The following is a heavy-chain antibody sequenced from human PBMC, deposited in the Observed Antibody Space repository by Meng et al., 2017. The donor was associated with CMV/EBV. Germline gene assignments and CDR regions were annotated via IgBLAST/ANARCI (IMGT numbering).Heavy chain of an antibody. CDR1: GFTFSSYS. D-gene: IGHD1-7*01. V-gene: IGHV3-21*01. CDR2: ISSSSSYI. J-gene: IGHJ5*02. CDR3: ARDLELRPWFDP. Sequence: GESLKISCAASGFTFSSYSMNWVRQAPGKWLEWVSSISSSSSYIYYADSVKGRFTISRDNAKNSLYLQMNSLRAEDTAVYYCARDLELRPWFDPWGQGTLVTVSS.